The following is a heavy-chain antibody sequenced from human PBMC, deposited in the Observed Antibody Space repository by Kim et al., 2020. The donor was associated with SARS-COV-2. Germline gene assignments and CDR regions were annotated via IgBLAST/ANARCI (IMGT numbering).Heavy chain of an antibody. CDR2: IYYSGSM. CDR3: ARLINLNVRITIFGVVNLDYYGMDV. D-gene: IGHD3-3*01. Sequence: SETLSLTCTVSGGSISSSSYYWGWIRQPPGKGLEWIGSIYYSGSMYYNPSLKSRVTISVDTSKNQFSLKLSSVTAADTAVYYCARLINLNVRITIFGVVNLDYYGMDVWGQGTTVTVSS. CDR1: GGSISSSSYY. V-gene: IGHV4-39*01. J-gene: IGHJ6*02.